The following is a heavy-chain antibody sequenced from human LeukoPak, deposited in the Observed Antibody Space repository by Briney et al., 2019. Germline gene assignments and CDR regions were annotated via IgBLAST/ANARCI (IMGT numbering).Heavy chain of an antibody. CDR3: ARAETDYGGNSVSNAFDI. CDR1: GFTFSSYA. D-gene: IGHD4-23*01. V-gene: IGHV3-30*04. CDR2: ISYDGSNK. Sequence: GGSLRLSCAASGFTFSSYAMHWVRQAPGKGLEWVAVISYDGSNKYYADSVKGRFTISRDNSKNTLYLQMNSLRAEDTAVYYCARAETDYGGNSVSNAFDIWGQGTWSPSLQ. J-gene: IGHJ3*02.